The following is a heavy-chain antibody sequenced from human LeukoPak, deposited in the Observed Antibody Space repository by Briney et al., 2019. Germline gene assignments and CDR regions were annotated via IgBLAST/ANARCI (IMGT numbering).Heavy chain of an antibody. Sequence: APVKVSCKASGYIFISCCMHWVRQAPGQGLEWMGTINPSGGSTSYAQKFQGRVTMTRDTSTSTVYMDLSSLRSEDTAVYFCARAMTTNWYYFDYWGQGTLVTVSS. CDR2: INPSGGST. D-gene: IGHD1-1*01. V-gene: IGHV1-46*01. CDR3: ARAMTTNWYYFDY. J-gene: IGHJ4*02. CDR1: GYIFISCC.